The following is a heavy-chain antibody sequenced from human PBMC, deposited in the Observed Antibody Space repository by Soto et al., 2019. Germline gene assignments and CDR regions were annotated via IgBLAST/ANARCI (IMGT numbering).Heavy chain of an antibody. J-gene: IGHJ4*02. Sequence: QITLKESGPTLVKPTQTLTLTCTFSGFSLTSRPVGVGWVRQPPGKALEWLAFIYWDDDKRYSPSLRSTLTVPKDASKNQVVLTLTNTDPVDTATYYCAHRRNYDGAWNEGVFDYWGQGILVTVSS. CDR2: IYWDDDK. V-gene: IGHV2-5*02. CDR1: GFSLTSRPVG. CDR3: AHRRNYDGAWNEGVFDY. D-gene: IGHD3-16*01.